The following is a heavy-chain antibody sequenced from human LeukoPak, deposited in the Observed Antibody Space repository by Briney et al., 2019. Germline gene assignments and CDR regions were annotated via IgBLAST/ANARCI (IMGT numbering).Heavy chain of an antibody. D-gene: IGHD1-26*01. J-gene: IGHJ6*03. CDR2: IYHSGST. CDR1: GYSISSGYY. V-gene: IGHV4-38-2*01. CDR3: ARHAVGAIVDYYYYYMDV. Sequence: SETLSLTCAVSGYSISSGYYWGWIRQPPGKGLEWIGSIYHSGSTYYNPSLKSRVTISVDTSKNQFSLKLSSVTAADTAVYYCARHAVGAIVDYYYYYMDVWGKGTTVTASS.